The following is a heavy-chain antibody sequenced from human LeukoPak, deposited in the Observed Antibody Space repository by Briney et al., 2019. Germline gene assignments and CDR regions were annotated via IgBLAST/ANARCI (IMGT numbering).Heavy chain of an antibody. CDR2: ISGSGGST. Sequence: GGSLRLSCAASGFTFSSYAMSWVRQAPGKGLEWVSAISGSGGSTYYTDSVKGRFTISRDNSKNTLYLQMNSLRAEDTAVYYCAKHPLAAVAGQFDYWGQGTLVTVSS. CDR1: GFTFSSYA. J-gene: IGHJ4*02. V-gene: IGHV3-23*01. D-gene: IGHD6-19*01. CDR3: AKHPLAAVAGQFDY.